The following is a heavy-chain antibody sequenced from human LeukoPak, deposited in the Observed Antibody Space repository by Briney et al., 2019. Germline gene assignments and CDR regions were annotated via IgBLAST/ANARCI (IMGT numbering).Heavy chain of an antibody. CDR1: GGSISSYY. V-gene: IGHV4-59*01. Sequence: SETLSLTCTVSGGSISSYYWSWIRQPPGKGLEWIGYIYYSGSTNYNPPLTSRVTISVDTSKNQFSLKLSSVTAADTAVYYCARQSDYDPYDYGMDVWGQGTTVTVSS. CDR2: IYYSGST. J-gene: IGHJ6*02. D-gene: IGHD3-3*01. CDR3: ARQSDYDPYDYGMDV.